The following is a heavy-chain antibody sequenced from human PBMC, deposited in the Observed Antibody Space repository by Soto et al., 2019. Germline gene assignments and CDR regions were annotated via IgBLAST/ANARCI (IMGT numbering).Heavy chain of an antibody. V-gene: IGHV1-18*01. Sequence: ASVKVSCKASGYTFNTYGINWVRQAPGQGLELMGWISAYDGKTTYAEKFQGRVTMTTDTSTSTAYMELRSLRSDDTAIYYCARDPHEFWTSYWFDPWGQGTPVTVSS. D-gene: IGHD1-1*01. CDR1: GYTFNTYG. J-gene: IGHJ5*02. CDR2: ISAYDGKT. CDR3: ARDPHEFWTSYWFDP.